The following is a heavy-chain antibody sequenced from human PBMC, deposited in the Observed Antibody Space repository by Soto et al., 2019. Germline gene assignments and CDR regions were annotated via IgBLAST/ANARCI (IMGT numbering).Heavy chain of an antibody. CDR1: GFTFSIFA. CDR2: MGGSNDDT. D-gene: IGHD1-20*01. V-gene: IGHV3-23*01. Sequence: EVQLLESGGGLVQAGGSLRLSCAASGFTFSIFAMSWVRQAPGKGLGWVSGMGGSNDDTYYADSVKGRFTISRDNSKNTLFLQMNSLRAEDTAVYYCAKDRVNHNSVWDPFDIWGQGTMVTVSS. J-gene: IGHJ3*02. CDR3: AKDRVNHNSVWDPFDI.